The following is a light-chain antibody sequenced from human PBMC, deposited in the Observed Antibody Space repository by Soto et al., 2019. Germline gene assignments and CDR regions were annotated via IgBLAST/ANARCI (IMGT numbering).Light chain of an antibody. CDR3: SSLASSSTPWV. Sequence: QSAPTQPASVSGSPGQSITISCTGTSSDVGAYNYVSWYQHHPGKAPKVMIYGVSNRPSGVSNRFSGSKSGNTASLTISGLQAEDEADYYCSSLASSSTPWVFGGGTQLTVL. V-gene: IGLV2-14*01. CDR2: GVS. J-gene: IGLJ3*02. CDR1: SSDVGAYNY.